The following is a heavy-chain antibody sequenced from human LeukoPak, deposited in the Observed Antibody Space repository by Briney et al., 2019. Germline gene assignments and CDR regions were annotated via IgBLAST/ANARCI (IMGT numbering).Heavy chain of an antibody. CDR3: ARRGELSPQVDY. J-gene: IGHJ4*02. CDR1: GGSISSYY. D-gene: IGHD3-16*02. Sequence: SETLSLTCTVSGGSISSYYWSWIRQPPGKGLEWIGYIYYSGSTNYNPSLKSRVTISVDTSKNQFSLKLSSVTAADTAVYYCARRGELSPQVDYWGQGTLVTASS. V-gene: IGHV4-59*08. CDR2: IYYSGST.